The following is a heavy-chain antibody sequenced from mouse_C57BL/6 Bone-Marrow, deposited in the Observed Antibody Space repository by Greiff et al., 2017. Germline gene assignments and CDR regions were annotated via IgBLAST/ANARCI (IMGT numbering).Heavy chain of an antibody. V-gene: IGHV1-80*01. D-gene: IGHD1-2*01. J-gene: IGHJ1*03. CDR1: GYAFSSYW. CDR3: ARLTTASSCDV. CDR2: IYPGDGDT. Sequence: QVQLQQSGAELVKPGASVKISCKASGYAFSSYWMNWVKQRPGKGLEWIGQIYPGDGDTNYNGQFKGKATLTADTSSSTAYMQLRSLTSEDSAVYFCARLTTASSCDVWGTGTTVTVSS.